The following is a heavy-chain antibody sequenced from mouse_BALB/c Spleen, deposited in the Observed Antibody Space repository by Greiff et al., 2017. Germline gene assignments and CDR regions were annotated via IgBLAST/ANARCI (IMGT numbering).Heavy chain of an antibody. V-gene: IGHV5-6*01. CDR1: GFTFSSYG. J-gene: IGHJ4*01. Sequence: VQGVESGGDLVKPGGSLKLSCAASGFTFSSYGMSWVRQTPDKRLEWVATISSGGSYTYYPDSVKGRFTISRDNAKNTLYLQMSSLKSEDTAMYYCARHRPDAMDYWGQGTSVTVSS. CDR3: ARHRPDAMDY. CDR2: ISSGGSYT.